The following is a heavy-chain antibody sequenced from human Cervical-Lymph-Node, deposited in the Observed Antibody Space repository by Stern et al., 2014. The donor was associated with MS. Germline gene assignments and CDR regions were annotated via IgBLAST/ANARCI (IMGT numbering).Heavy chain of an antibody. V-gene: IGHV1-69*01. CDR1: GATFSTNG. D-gene: IGHD4-23*01. CDR3: AREHHGGNFAA. Sequence: QVPLVQSGAEVKKPGSSVKVSCKVSGATFSTNGISWVRQGPGQGLEWMGATVPIFERSTYAQRFRGRVTITANESTSTSYMELTSLRSDDTGVYYCAREHHGGNFAAWGQGTLVTVSS. CDR2: TVPIFERS. J-gene: IGHJ5*02.